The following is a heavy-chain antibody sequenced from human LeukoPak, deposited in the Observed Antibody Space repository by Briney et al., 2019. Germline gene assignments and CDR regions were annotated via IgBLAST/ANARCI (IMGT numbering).Heavy chain of an antibody. D-gene: IGHD3-10*01. CDR3: AKDPDYYGSGSYYSDY. CDR2: ISYDGSNK. J-gene: IGHJ4*02. V-gene: IGHV3-30*18. CDR1: GFTFGSYG. Sequence: GGSLRLSCAASGFTFGSYGMHWVRQAPGEGLEWVAVISYDGSNKYYADSVKGRFTISRDNSKNTLYLQMNTLRAEDTAVYYCAKDPDYYGSGSYYSDYWGQGTLVTVSS.